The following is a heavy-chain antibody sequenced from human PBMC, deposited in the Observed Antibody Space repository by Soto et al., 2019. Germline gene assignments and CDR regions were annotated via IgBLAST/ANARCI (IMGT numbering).Heavy chain of an antibody. D-gene: IGHD1-1*01. CDR1: GYTLTELS. CDR3: ASDNPPLGY. Sequence: ASVKVSCKVSGYTLTELSMHWVRQAPGKGLEWMGGFDPEDGETIYAQKFQGRVTMTTDTPTSTAYMELRSLRSDDTAVYYCASDNPPLGYWGQGTLVTGSS. J-gene: IGHJ4*02. V-gene: IGHV1-24*01. CDR2: FDPEDGET.